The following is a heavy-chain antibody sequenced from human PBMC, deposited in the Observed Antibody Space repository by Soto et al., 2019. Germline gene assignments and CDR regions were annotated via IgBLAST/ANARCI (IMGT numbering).Heavy chain of an antibody. D-gene: IGHD2-15*01. CDR1: GGTFSSYT. V-gene: IGHV1-69*04. Sequence: ASVKVSCKASGGTFSSYTISWVRQAPGQGLEWMGRIIPILGIANYAQKFQGRVTITADKSTSTAYMELSSLRSEDTAVYYCARDPGCSGGSCFDAFDIWGQGTMVTVSS. CDR2: IIPILGIA. J-gene: IGHJ3*02. CDR3: ARDPGCSGGSCFDAFDI.